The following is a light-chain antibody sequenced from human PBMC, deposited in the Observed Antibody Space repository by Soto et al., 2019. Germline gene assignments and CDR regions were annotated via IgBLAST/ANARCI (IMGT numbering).Light chain of an antibody. V-gene: IGLV2-14*03. CDR3: SSYTRSSTVV. CDR1: SHDVGGYNY. J-gene: IGLJ2*01. CDR2: DVS. Sequence: QSVLTQPASVSGSPGQSIAISCTGTSHDVGGYNYVSWYQHHPGKAPKLMIYDVSARPSGVSNRFSGSKSDNTASLTISGLQAEDEADYYCSSYTRSSTVVFGGGTKLAVL.